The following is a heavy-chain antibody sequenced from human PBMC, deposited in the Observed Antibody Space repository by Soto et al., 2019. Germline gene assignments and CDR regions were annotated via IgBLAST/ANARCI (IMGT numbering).Heavy chain of an antibody. D-gene: IGHD3-3*01. CDR3: AKGAAYYDFWTGAFDI. V-gene: IGHV3-9*01. Sequence: DVQLVESGGGLVQPGRSLRLSCAASGFTFDDYAMHWVRQAPGKGLEWVSGISWNSGSIGYADSVKGRFTISRDNAKNSLYLQMNSLRAEDTALYYCAKGAAYYDFWTGAFDIWGQGTMVTVSS. J-gene: IGHJ3*02. CDR2: ISWNSGSI. CDR1: GFTFDDYA.